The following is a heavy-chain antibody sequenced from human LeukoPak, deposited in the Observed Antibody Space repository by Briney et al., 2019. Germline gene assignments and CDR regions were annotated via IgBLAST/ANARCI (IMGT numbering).Heavy chain of an antibody. Sequence: GGSLRLSCAASGFTFSDYGMYWVRQAPGKGLEWVAVISYHGNNKYYADSVKGRFTISRDNSKNSLYLQMNSLRAEDTAVYYCAKGRIAAAEYFDVWGQGAMVTVSS. V-gene: IGHV3-30*18. CDR2: ISYHGNNK. CDR1: GFTFSDYG. D-gene: IGHD6-13*01. J-gene: IGHJ3*01. CDR3: AKGRIAAAEYFDV.